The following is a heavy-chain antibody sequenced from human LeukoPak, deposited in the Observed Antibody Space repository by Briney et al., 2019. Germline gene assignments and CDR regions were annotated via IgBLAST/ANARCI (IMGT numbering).Heavy chain of an antibody. D-gene: IGHD6-13*01. CDR2: ISSSGSTI. V-gene: IGHV3-48*03. J-gene: IGHJ1*01. Sequence: GGSLRLSCAASGLTFSSYEMNWVRQVPGKGLEWISYISSSGSTIYFADSVKGRFTISRDNAKNSLYLQMNSRRAEDTAVYYCAGPSRPYRSSEYFQHWGQGTLVIVSS. CDR1: GLTFSSYE. CDR3: AGPSRPYRSSEYFQH.